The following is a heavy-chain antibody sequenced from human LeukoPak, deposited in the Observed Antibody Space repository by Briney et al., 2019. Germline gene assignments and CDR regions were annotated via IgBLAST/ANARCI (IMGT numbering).Heavy chain of an antibody. CDR1: GFTFSSYG. Sequence: PGGSLRLSCAASGFTFSSYGMHWVRQAPGKGLEWVAFIRYDGSNKYYADSVKGRFTISRDNSKNTLFLQMNSLRAEDTAVYYCAKAWSGSYSHIDYWGQGTLVTVSS. CDR3: AKAWSGSYSHIDY. J-gene: IGHJ4*02. D-gene: IGHD1-26*01. V-gene: IGHV3-30*02. CDR2: IRYDGSNK.